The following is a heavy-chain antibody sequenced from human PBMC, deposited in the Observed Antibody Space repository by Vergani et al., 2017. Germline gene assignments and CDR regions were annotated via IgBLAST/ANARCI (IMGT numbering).Heavy chain of an antibody. D-gene: IGHD2-2*01. CDR3: ARGPGRVVVVPAAKEGWFDP. V-gene: IGHV4-31*03. CDR1: GGSISSGGYY. Sequence: QVQLQESGPGLVKPSQTLSLTCTVSGGSISSGGYYWSWIRQHPGKGLGWIGYIYYSGSTYYNPSLKSRVTISVDTSKNQFSLKLSSVTAADTAVYYCARGPGRVVVVPAAKEGWFDPWGQGTLVTVSS. J-gene: IGHJ5*02. CDR2: IYYSGST.